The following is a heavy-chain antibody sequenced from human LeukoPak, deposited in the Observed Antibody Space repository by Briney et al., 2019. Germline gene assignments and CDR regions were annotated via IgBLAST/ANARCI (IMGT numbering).Heavy chain of an antibody. CDR3: AKATASRIAAAGIIGY. CDR1: GFTFSSYA. CDR2: ISGSGGST. V-gene: IGHV3-23*01. J-gene: IGHJ4*02. Sequence: PGGSLRLSCAASGFTFSSYAMSWVRQAPGKGLEWVSAISGSGGSTYYADSVKGRFTISRDNSKNTLYLQMNSLRAEDTAVYYCAKATASRIAAAGIIGYWGQGTLVTVSS. D-gene: IGHD6-13*01.